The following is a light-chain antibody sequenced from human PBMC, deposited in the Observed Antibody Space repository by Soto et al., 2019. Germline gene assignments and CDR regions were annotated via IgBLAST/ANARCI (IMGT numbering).Light chain of an antibody. CDR3: QLYNTYSPT. V-gene: IGKV1-5*03. CDR1: QSISHW. CDR2: KAS. Sequence: DIQMTQSPSTLSASVGDRVTITCRASQSISHWLAWYQQKPGKAPKVLIYKASTLQTGVPSRFSGSGSGTEFPLTISSLQPDDFATYYCQLYNTYSPTFGQGTKLEIK. J-gene: IGKJ2*01.